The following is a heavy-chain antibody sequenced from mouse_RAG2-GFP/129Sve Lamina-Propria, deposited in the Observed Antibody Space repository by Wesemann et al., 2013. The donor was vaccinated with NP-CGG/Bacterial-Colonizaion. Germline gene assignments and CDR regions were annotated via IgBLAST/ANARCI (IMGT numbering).Heavy chain of an antibody. Sequence: EVQLQQSGAELVRPGASVKLSCTASGFNIKDYYMHWVKQRPEQGLEWIGRIDPEDGDTEYAPKFQGKATLTADKSSSTAYMQLSSLTSEDSAVYYCARKDYSNYLDYWGQGTTLTVSS. J-gene: IGHJ2*01. CDR2: IDPEDGDT. D-gene: IGHD2-5*01. V-gene: IGHV14-1*01. CDR3: ARKDYSNYLDY. CDR1: GFNIKDYY.